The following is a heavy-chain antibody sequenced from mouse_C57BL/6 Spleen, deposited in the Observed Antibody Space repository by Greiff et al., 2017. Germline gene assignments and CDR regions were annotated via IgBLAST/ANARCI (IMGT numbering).Heavy chain of an antibody. CDR3: AKNTGYYGSSYYAMDY. D-gene: IGHD1-1*01. CDR2: IWRGGST. J-gene: IGHJ4*01. V-gene: IGHV2-5*01. Sequence: QVQLQQSGPGLVQPSQRLSITCTVSGFSLTSYGVHWVRQSPGKGLEWLGVIWRGGSTDYNAAFMSRLSITKDNSKSQVFFKMNSLQADDTAIYYCAKNTGYYGSSYYAMDYWGQGTSVTVSS. CDR1: GFSLTSYG.